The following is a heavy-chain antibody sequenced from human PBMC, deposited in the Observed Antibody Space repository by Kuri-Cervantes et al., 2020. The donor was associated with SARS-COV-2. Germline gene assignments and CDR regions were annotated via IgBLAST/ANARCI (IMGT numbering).Heavy chain of an antibody. Sequence: GGSLRLSCAASGFTFSSYAMHWVRQAPGKGLEWVSVIYSGGSTYYADSVKGRFTISRDNSKNTLYLQMNSLRAEDTAVYYCARDLGPSGFDYWGQGALVTVSS. D-gene: IGHD3-10*01. CDR2: IYSGGST. V-gene: IGHV3-66*02. J-gene: IGHJ4*02. CDR3: ARDLGPSGFDY. CDR1: GFTFSSYA.